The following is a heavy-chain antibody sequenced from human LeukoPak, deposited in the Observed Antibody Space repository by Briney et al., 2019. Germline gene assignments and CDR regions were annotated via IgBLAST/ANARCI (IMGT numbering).Heavy chain of an antibody. CDR1: GFTFSSYE. Sequence: RSGGSLILSCAASGFTFSSYEMNWVRQAPGKGLEWVSYISSSGSTIYYADSVKGRFTISRDNAKNSLYLQMNSLRAEDTAVYYCARGGGATFDIWGQGTMVTVSS. CDR2: ISSSGSTI. D-gene: IGHD3-16*01. J-gene: IGHJ3*02. CDR3: ARGGGATFDI. V-gene: IGHV3-48*03.